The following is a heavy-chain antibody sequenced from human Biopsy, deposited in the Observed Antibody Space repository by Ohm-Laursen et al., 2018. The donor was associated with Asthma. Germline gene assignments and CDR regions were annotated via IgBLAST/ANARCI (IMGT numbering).Heavy chain of an antibody. CDR2: TNERGVT. CDR1: PGSFSGFF. J-gene: IGHJ6*02. CDR3: ARGPKLDV. V-gene: IGHV4-34*01. Sequence: GTLSLTWYVYPGSFSGFFWTWIRQSPGKGLEWIGETNERGVTNNNPSLKSRVIISIDTYWNRVSLKLTSVTATDTAVYYCARGPKLDVWGQGTTVTVSS.